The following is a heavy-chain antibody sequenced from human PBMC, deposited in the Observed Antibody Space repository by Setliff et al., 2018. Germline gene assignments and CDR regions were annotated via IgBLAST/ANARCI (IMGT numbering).Heavy chain of an antibody. CDR3: ARGPSNYDLLTGCDC. CDR1: GYTFTDYY. Sequence: ASVKVSCKASGYTFTDYYIHWVRQAPGQGLEWMGRINPDSGGTNYAQKSQGRVTMTRDTSITAAYMELSRLRSDDSAVYYCARGPSNYDLLTGCDCWGQGTLVTVSS. D-gene: IGHD3-9*01. CDR2: INPDSGGT. J-gene: IGHJ4*02. V-gene: IGHV1-2*06.